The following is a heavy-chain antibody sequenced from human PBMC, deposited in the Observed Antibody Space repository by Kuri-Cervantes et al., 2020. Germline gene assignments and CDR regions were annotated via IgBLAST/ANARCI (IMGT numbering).Heavy chain of an antibody. D-gene: IGHD6-13*01. Sequence: ASVKVSCKASGYTFTSYYMHWVRQAPGQGLEWMGWINPNSGGTNYAQKFQGWVTMTRDTSVSTAYMELRSLRSDDTAVYYCARQTRIAAAGPVNWFDPWGQGTLVTVSS. CDR3: ARQTRIAAAGPVNWFDP. CDR2: INPNSGGT. J-gene: IGHJ5*02. V-gene: IGHV1-2*04. CDR1: GYTFTSYY.